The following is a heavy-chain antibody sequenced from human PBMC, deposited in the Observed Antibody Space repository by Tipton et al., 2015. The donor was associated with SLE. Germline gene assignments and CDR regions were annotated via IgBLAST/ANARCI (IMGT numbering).Heavy chain of an antibody. CDR3: ATLAVGSDKNYYYYYMDV. CDR1: DGSISSHY. Sequence: TLSLTCSVSDGSISSHYWIWIRQPPGKGLEWIGYISYGGGTNYNPSLKSRVTISVDTAKNQFSLKLTSVTAADTAVYYCATLAVGSDKNYYYYYMDVWGRGTSVTVSS. J-gene: IGHJ6*03. CDR2: ISYGGGT. V-gene: IGHV4-59*08. D-gene: IGHD3-10*01.